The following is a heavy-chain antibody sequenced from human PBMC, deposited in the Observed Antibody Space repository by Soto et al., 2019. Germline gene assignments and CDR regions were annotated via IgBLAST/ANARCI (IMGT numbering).Heavy chain of an antibody. D-gene: IGHD5-12*01. CDR3: ARLGRDGYTDY. CDR2: IYYSGST. CDR1: GGSLSSYY. V-gene: IGHV4-59*01. J-gene: IGHJ4*02. Sequence: SETLSLTCTVSGGSLSSYYWSWIRQPPGKGLEWIGYIYYSGSTNYNPSLKSRVTISVDTSKNQFSLKLSSVTAADTAVYYCARLGRDGYTDYWGQGTLVTVSS.